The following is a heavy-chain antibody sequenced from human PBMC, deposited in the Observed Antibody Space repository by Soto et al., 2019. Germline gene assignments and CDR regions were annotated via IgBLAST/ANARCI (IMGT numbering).Heavy chain of an antibody. J-gene: IGHJ6*02. CDR2: ISVHTGNT. CDR1: GYTFSAYG. Sequence: QVQLLQSGGEVTKPGASVKVSCKSSGYTFSAYGVTWVRQAPGQGLEWLGWISVHTGNTKQAQKFQDRVTLTTEASTGTDYLELRNLRPDDTAVYYCARERCTTDRCYTHHFDVWGQGTTVTVS. CDR3: ARERCTTDRCYTHHFDV. D-gene: IGHD2-8*01. V-gene: IGHV1-18*04.